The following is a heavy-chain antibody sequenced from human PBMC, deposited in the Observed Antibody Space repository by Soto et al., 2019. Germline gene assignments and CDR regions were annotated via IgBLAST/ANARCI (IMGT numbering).Heavy chain of an antibody. CDR2: IIPLLNIP. V-gene: IGHV1-69*08. CDR3: ARDRGLVSAVGGKMVNHYGLDV. CDR1: GGTFSRNT. J-gene: IGHJ6*02. Sequence: QVQLVQSGAEVKKPGSSVKVSCKASGGTFSRNTISWVRQAPGQGLEWMGRIIPLLNIPNYAKNFQGRVMMTAKRSTTTVYMEVSSLKSEDTAVYYCARDRGLVSAVGGKMVNHYGLDVWGQGTTVTVSS. D-gene: IGHD3-10*01.